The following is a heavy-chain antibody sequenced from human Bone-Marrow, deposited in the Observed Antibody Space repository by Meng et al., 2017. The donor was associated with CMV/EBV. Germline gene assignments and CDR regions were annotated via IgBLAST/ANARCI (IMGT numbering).Heavy chain of an antibody. Sequence: GESLKISCAASGFTFSGYVMNWVRQAPGKGLEWVSSIRGSGGSTFYADTERCRFTISRDNSKNTLFLQMNSLRAEDTAIYYYAKDWITPIGADSEYGGQGTLVTVVS. V-gene: IGHV3-23*01. D-gene: IGHD5-12*01. CDR2: IRGSGGST. J-gene: IGHJ4*02. CDR1: GFTFSGYV. CDR3: AKDWITPIGADSEY.